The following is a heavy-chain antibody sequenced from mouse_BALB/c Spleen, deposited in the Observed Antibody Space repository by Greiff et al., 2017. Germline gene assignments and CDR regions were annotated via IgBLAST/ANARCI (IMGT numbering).Heavy chain of an antibody. CDR1: GYTFSSYW. Sequence: VKLQESGAELMKPGASVKISCKATGYTFSSYWIEWVKQRPGHGLEWIGEILPGSGSTNYNEKFKGKATFTADTSSNTAYMQLSSLTSEDSAVYYCARGAYYRYDGFAYWGQGTLVTVSA. V-gene: IGHV1-9*01. CDR3: ARGAYYRYDGFAY. CDR2: ILPGSGST. D-gene: IGHD2-14*01. J-gene: IGHJ3*01.